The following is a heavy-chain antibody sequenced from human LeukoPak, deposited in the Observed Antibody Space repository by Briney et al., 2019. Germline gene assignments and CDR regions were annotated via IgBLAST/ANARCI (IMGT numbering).Heavy chain of an antibody. CDR2: IIPIFGTA. V-gene: IGHV1-69*13. CDR3: TREKTDAFDI. Sequence: GASVKVPCKASGGTFSSYAISWVRQAPGQGLEWMGGIIPIFGTANYAQKFQGRVTITADESTSTAYMELSSLRSEDTAVYYCTREKTDAFDIWGQGTMVTVSS. J-gene: IGHJ3*02. CDR1: GGTFSSYA.